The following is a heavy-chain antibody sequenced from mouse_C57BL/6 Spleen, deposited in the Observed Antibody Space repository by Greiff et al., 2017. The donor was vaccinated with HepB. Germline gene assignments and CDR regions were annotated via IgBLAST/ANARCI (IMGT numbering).Heavy chain of an antibody. Sequence: QVHVKQSGAELVRPGTSVKVSCKASGYAFTNYLIEWVKQRPGQGLEWIGVINPGSGGTNYNEKFKGKATLTADKSSSTAYMQLSSLTSEDSAVYFCARGGSSYPFAYWGQGTLVTVSA. CDR2: INPGSGGT. V-gene: IGHV1-54*01. CDR3: ARGGSSYPFAY. J-gene: IGHJ3*01. D-gene: IGHD1-1*01. CDR1: GYAFTNYL.